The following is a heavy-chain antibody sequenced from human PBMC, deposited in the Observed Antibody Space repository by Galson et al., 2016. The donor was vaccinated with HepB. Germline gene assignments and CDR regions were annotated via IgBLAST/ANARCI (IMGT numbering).Heavy chain of an antibody. Sequence: SLRLSCAASGFNFASYWMHWVRQGPGKGLVWVSRINSDGSDTTYADSVKGRVTISRDNAKNTLYLQMNSLRAEDTAVYYCAKGFCISTSCYAGFAGYHYMDVWGKGTTVTVSS. CDR2: INSDGSDT. D-gene: IGHD2-2*01. J-gene: IGHJ6*03. V-gene: IGHV3-74*03. CDR1: GFNFASYW. CDR3: AKGFCISTSCYAGFAGYHYMDV.